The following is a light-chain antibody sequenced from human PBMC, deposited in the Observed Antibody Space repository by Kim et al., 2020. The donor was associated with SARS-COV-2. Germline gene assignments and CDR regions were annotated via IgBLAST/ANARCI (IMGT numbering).Light chain of an antibody. CDR3: QQDDDGPRT. CDR1: QSVRSI. CDR2: SAS. Sequence: SVGRRDTRSCKSSQSVRSILAWYHQKPGQPPRLLIYSASTRATDIPARFSGSGSGTEFTLTINSLQSEDFAVYYCQQDDDGPRTFGQGTKVDIK. J-gene: IGKJ1*01. V-gene: IGKV3-15*01.